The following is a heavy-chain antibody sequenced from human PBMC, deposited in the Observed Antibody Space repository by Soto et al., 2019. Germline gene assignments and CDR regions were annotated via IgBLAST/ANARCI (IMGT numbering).Heavy chain of an antibody. J-gene: IGHJ5*02. Sequence: PSETLSLTCTVSGGSISSYYWSLIRQPAGKGLEWIGRIYTSGSTNYNPSLKSRVTMSVDTSKNQFSLKLSSVTAADTAVYYCARYYGSGSTFYNWFDPWGQGTLVTVSS. CDR2: IYTSGST. D-gene: IGHD3-10*01. CDR3: ARYYGSGSTFYNWFDP. CDR1: GGSISSYY. V-gene: IGHV4-4*07.